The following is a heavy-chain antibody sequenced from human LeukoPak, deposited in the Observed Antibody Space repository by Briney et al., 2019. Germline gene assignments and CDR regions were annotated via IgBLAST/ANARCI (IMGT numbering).Heavy chain of an antibody. CDR2: IYYSGSI. D-gene: IGHD6-13*01. V-gene: IGHV4-59*01. CDR3: ARGEGYSSSPDYFDY. CDR1: GGSISSYY. Sequence: PSETLSLTCTVSGGSISSYYWSWIRQPPGKGLEWIGYIYYSGSISYNPSLKSRVTISVDTSKNQFSLKLSSVTAADTAVYYCARGEGYSSSPDYFDYWGQGTLVTVSS. J-gene: IGHJ4*02.